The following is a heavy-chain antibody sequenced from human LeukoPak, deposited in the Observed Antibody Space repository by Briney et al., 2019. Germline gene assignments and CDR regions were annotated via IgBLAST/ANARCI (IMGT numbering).Heavy chain of an antibody. CDR1: GGSFSGYY. D-gene: IGHD2-2*01. CDR3: ARVPAAISGVTYYYYYYMDV. J-gene: IGHJ6*03. Sequence: SETLSLTCAVYGGSFSGYYWSWIRQPPGKGLEWIGEIKHSGSTNYNPSLKSRVTISVDTSKNQFSLKLSSVTAADTAVYYCARVPAAISGVTYYYYYYMDVWGKGTTVTVSS. CDR2: IKHSGST. V-gene: IGHV4-34*01.